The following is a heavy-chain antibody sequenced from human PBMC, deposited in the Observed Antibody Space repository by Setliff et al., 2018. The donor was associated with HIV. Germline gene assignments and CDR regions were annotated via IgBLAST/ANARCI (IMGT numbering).Heavy chain of an antibody. V-gene: IGHV1-69*13. J-gene: IGHJ6*03. CDR1: GGTFSSYG. D-gene: IGHD3-10*01. Sequence: GASVKVSCKASGGTFSSYGISWVRQAPGQGLEWMGGIIPIFGTANYAQEFQGRVTITADESTSTAYMELSSLRSEDTAVYYCARSVVRGVITKYYYYYMDVWGKGTTVTVSS. CDR2: IIPIFGTA. CDR3: ARSVVRGVITKYYYYYMDV.